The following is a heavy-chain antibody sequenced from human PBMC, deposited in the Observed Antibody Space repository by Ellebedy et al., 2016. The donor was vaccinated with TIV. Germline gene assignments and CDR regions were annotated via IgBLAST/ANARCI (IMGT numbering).Heavy chain of an antibody. Sequence: GESLKISCAASGFPFSGYTLSWIRQAPGKGLEWVSTSTFYADSLKGRITVSRDDARNSVHLQMHSLRAEDTAVDYCATGARSEGGYWGQGTLVTVSS. V-gene: IGHV3-69-1*01. CDR1: GFPFSGYT. J-gene: IGHJ4*02. CDR2: ST. D-gene: IGHD2-15*01. CDR3: ATGARSEGGY.